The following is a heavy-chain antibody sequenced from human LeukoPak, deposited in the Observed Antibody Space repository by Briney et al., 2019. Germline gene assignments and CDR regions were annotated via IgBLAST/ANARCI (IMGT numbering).Heavy chain of an antibody. D-gene: IGHD5-18*01. CDR1: GYSISSGYY. CDR2: IYHSGST. V-gene: IGHV4-38-2*01. Sequence: SETLSLTCAVSGYSISSGYYWGWIRQPPGKGLEWIGSIYHSGSTYYNPSLKSRVTISVDTSKNQFSLKLSSVTAADTAVYYCARVYSYGLIADYWAREPWSPSPQ. J-gene: IGHJ4*02. CDR3: ARVYSYGLIADY.